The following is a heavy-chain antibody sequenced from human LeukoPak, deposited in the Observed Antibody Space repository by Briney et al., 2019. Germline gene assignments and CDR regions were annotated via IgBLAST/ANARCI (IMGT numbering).Heavy chain of an antibody. D-gene: IGHD2-15*01. J-gene: IGHJ4*02. CDR3: GGQGGYSWGWGGGGFDY. CDR2: IYYSGST. Sequence: SETLSLTCTVSGGSISSGGYYWSWIRQHPGKGLEWIGYIYYSGSTYYNPSLKSRVTISVDTSKNQFSLKLSSVTAADTAVYYWGGQGGYSWGWGGGGFDYWGQGTLVTVSS. V-gene: IGHV4-31*03. CDR1: GGSISSGGYY.